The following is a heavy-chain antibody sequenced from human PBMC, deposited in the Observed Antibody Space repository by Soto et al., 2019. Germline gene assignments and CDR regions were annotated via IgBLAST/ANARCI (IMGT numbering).Heavy chain of an antibody. CDR2: ISGRGGST. D-gene: IGHD3-22*01. V-gene: IGHV3-23*01. Sequence: GGSLSLSFAASGFTFSNYAMNWFRQAPGKGLEWVSTISGRGGSTYYADSVKGRFTISRDNSKNILYLQMNSLRAEDTAVYYCAKATMTLVVIRLDSWGQGTLVTVSS. CDR1: GFTFSNYA. J-gene: IGHJ4*02. CDR3: AKATMTLVVIRLDS.